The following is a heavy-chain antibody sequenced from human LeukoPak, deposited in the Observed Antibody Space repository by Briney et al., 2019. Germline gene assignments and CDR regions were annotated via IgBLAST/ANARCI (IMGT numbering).Heavy chain of an antibody. CDR2: ISSNGGTT. D-gene: IGHD2-2*01. J-gene: IGHJ4*02. CDR3: AKDGSSAWGYYFDY. Sequence: PGGSLRLSCAASGFTFSSYAMHWVRQAPGKGLDYVSGISSNGGTTYYANSVKGRFTISRDNSKNTLYLQMNSLRAEDTAVYHCAKDGSSAWGYYFDYWGQGTLVTVSS. CDR1: GFTFSSYA. V-gene: IGHV3-64*01.